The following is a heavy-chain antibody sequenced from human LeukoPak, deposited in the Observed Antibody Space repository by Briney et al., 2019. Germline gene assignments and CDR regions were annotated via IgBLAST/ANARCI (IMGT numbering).Heavy chain of an antibody. CDR3: ARGLSSGDYIYYYYYMDV. CDR1: GYTFTSYY. CDR2: INPSGGST. V-gene: IGHV1-46*01. J-gene: IGHJ6*03. Sequence: ASVKVSCKASGYTFTSYYMHWVRQAPGQGLEWMGIINPSGGSTSYAQKFQGRVTMTRDTSTSTVYMELSSLRSDDTAVYYCARGLSSGDYIYYYYYMDVWGKGTTVTVSS. D-gene: IGHD6-25*01.